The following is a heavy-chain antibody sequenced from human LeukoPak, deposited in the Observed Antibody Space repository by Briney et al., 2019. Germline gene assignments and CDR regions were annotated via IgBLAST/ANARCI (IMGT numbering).Heavy chain of an antibody. CDR2: FDPEDGET. D-gene: IGHD6-19*01. V-gene: IGHV1-24*01. CDR3: ATMTIAVAGMGY. Sequence: ASVKVSCKVSGYTLTELSMHWVRQAPGKGLEWMGGFDPEDGETIYAQKFQGRVTMTEDTSTDTAYMELSSLRSEDTAVYYCATMTIAVAGMGYWGQGTLVTVSS. J-gene: IGHJ4*02. CDR1: GYTLTELS.